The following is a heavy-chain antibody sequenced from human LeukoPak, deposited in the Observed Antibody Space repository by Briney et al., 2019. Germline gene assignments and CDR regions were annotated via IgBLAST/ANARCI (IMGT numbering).Heavy chain of an antibody. CDR3: AARVRYFDWLFQYYFDY. Sequence: SETLTLTCTVSGGSISSSSYYWGWIRQPPGKGLEWIESIYYSGSTYYNPSLKSRVTISVDTSKNQFSLKLSSVTAADTAVYYCAARVRYFDWLFQYYFDYWGQGTLVTVSS. CDR2: IYYSGST. D-gene: IGHD3-9*01. J-gene: IGHJ4*02. CDR1: GGSISSSSYY. V-gene: IGHV4-39*01.